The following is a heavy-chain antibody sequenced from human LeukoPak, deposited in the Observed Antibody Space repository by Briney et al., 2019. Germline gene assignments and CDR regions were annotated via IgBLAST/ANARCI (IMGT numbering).Heavy chain of an antibody. Sequence: GGSLRLSCAASGFTFSSYAMRWVRQAPGKGLEWVAVISYDGSNKYYADSVKGRFTISRDNSKNTLYLQMNSLRAEDTAVYYCARVGWKRPTLDYWGQGTLVTVSS. CDR3: ARVGWKRPTLDY. CDR1: GFTFSSYA. CDR2: ISYDGSNK. D-gene: IGHD1-1*01. J-gene: IGHJ4*02. V-gene: IGHV3-30-3*01.